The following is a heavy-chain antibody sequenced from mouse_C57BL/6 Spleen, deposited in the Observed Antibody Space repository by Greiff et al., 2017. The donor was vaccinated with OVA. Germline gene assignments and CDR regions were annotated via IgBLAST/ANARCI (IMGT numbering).Heavy chain of an antibody. J-gene: IGHJ2*01. CDR1: GYTFTSYW. Sequence: VQLQQSGAELVKPGASVKLSCKASGYTFTSYWMHWVKQRPGQGLEWIGMIHPNSGSTNYNEKFKSKATLTVDKSSSTAYMQLSSLTSEDSAVYYCSREEGNYDGGAPDYWGQGTTLTVSS. D-gene: IGHD2-4*01. V-gene: IGHV1-64*01. CDR3: SREEGNYDGGAPDY. CDR2: IHPNSGST.